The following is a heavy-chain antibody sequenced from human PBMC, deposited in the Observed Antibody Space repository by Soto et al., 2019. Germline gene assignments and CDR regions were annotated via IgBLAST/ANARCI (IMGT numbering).Heavy chain of an antibody. Sequence: SAPTLVNPTQTLTLTCDSSGFSLNTGGVTVGWIRQPPGKALEWVALIYWAVGKRYSPSLKSRLTITKQPSRNQVVLTMTNVDPEDTATYFCAHSPAPRVYFQHWGEGTRVTVSS. CDR2: IYWAVGK. V-gene: IGHV2-5*02. D-gene: IGHD3-10*01. J-gene: IGHJ1*01. CDR3: AHSPAPRVYFQH. CDR1: GFSLNTGGVT.